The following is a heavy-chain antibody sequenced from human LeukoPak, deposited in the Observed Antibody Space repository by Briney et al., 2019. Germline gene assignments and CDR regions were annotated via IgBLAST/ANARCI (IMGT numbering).Heavy chain of an antibody. Sequence: GGSLRLSCAASGFTFSSYAMHWVRQAPGKGLEWVAVISYDGSNKYYADSVKGRFTISRDNSKNTLYLQMNSLRAEDTAVYYCATNYYGSGSYYNEGTSLDYWGQGTLVTVSS. V-gene: IGHV3-30*01. CDR2: ISYDGSNK. CDR1: GFTFSSYA. CDR3: ATNYYGSGSYYNEGTSLDY. D-gene: IGHD3-10*01. J-gene: IGHJ4*02.